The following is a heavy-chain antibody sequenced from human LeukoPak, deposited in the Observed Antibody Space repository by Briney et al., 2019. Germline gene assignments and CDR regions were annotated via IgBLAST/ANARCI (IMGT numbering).Heavy chain of an antibody. J-gene: IGHJ5*02. CDR2: IYYSGST. V-gene: IGHV4-59*01. CDR3: ARDSLYNWFDP. Sequence: SETLSLTCTASGGSISSYYWSWIRQPPGKGLEWIGYIYYSGSTNYNPSLKSRVTISVDTSKNQFSLKLSSVTAADTAVYYCARDSLYNWFDPWGQGTLVTVSS. CDR1: GGSISSYY.